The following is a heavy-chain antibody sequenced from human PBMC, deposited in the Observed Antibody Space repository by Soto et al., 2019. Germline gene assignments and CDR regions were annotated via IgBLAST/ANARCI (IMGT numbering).Heavy chain of an antibody. CDR3: ARRNSGYDHDAFDI. Sequence: SETLSLTCTVPGGSISSYYWSWIRQPPGKGLEWIGYIYYSGSTNYNPSLKSRVTISVDTSKNQFSLKLSSVTAADTAVYYCARRNSGYDHDAFDIWGQGTMVTVSS. V-gene: IGHV4-59*01. CDR2: IYYSGST. J-gene: IGHJ3*02. D-gene: IGHD5-12*01. CDR1: GGSISSYY.